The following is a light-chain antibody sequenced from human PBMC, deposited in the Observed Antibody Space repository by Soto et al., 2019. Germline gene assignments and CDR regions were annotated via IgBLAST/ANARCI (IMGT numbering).Light chain of an antibody. CDR1: QSVSSSY. Sequence: EIVMTQSPATLSLSPGERANLSCRASQSVSSSYLSWYQQKPGQAPRLLIYGASTRATGIPARFSGSGSGTDFTLTISSLQPEDFAVYYCQQDYNFPLTFGGGTKVEIK. CDR2: GAS. J-gene: IGKJ4*01. V-gene: IGKV3D-7*01. CDR3: QQDYNFPLT.